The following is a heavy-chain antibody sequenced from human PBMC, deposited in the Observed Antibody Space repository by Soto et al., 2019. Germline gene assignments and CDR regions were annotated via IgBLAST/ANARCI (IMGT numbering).Heavy chain of an antibody. D-gene: IGHD1-26*01. CDR2: IHRAGVT. CDR3: AGRPEIHPR. J-gene: IGHJ4*02. CDR1: GGSTSSSDW. Sequence: QVHLQESGPGLVKPSETLSLTCAISGGSTSSSDWWTWVRQPPGEGLEWIGEIHRAGVTNYNSSLKSQLTISLDHSRNQFSLSLTSVTAADAAVYFCAGRPEIHPRWGQGILVPVSS. V-gene: IGHV4-4*02.